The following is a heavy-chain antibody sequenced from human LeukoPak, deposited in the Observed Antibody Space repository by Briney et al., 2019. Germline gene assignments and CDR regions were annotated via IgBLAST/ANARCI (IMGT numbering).Heavy chain of an antibody. J-gene: IGHJ6*03. CDR3: AKDRYYYDSRGMDV. D-gene: IGHD3-22*01. V-gene: IGHV3-30*04. Sequence: GGSLRLSCAASGFTFSSYAMYWVRQAPGKGLEWVAVISYDGSDKFYADSVKGRFTISRDSSKNTLYLQMNSLRVEDTAVYYCAKDRYYYDSRGMDVWGKGTTVTVSS. CDR1: GFTFSSYA. CDR2: ISYDGSDK.